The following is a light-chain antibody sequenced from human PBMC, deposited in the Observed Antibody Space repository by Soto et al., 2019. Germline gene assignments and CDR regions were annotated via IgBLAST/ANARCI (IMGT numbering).Light chain of an antibody. CDR2: DVN. V-gene: IGLV2-14*01. Sequence: QSALTQPASVYGSPGQSITISCTGTSSDVGGYNYVSWYRQYPGQAPKLIIYDVNNRPSGVSNRFTTSKSGNTASLTIPGLQAEDEADYYCSSYTSSSTLVVFGGGTKVTVL. J-gene: IGLJ3*02. CDR1: SSDVGGYNY. CDR3: SSYTSSSTLVV.